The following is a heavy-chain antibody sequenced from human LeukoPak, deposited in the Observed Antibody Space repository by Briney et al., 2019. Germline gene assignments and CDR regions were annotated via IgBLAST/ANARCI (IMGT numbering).Heavy chain of an antibody. CDR2: ISSSSSTI. CDR3: ATQNWGIVSWYFDL. V-gene: IGHV3-48*04. CDR1: GFTFSSYS. J-gene: IGHJ2*01. Sequence: GGSLRLSCAASGFTFSSYSMNWVRQAPGKGLEWVSYISSSSSTICYADSVKGRFTISRDNAKNSLYLQMNSLRAEDTAVYYCATQNWGIVSWYFDLWGRGTLVTVSS. D-gene: IGHD7-27*01.